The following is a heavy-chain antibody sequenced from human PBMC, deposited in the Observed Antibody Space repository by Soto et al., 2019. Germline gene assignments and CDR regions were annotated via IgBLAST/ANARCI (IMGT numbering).Heavy chain of an antibody. CDR3: ARGAGYCSSTSCHRAGFDP. V-gene: IGHV1-8*01. CDR1: GYTFTSYD. J-gene: IGHJ5*02. D-gene: IGHD2-2*02. CDR2: MNPNSGNT. Sequence: ASVKVSCKASGYTFTSYDINWVRQATGQGLEWMGWMNPNSGNTGYAQKFQGRVTMTRNTSISTAYMELSSLRSEDTAVYYCARGAGYCSSTSCHRAGFDPWGQGTLVTVS.